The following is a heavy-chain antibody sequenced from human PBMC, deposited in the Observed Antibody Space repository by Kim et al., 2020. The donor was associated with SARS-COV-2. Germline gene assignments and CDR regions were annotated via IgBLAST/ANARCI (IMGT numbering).Heavy chain of an antibody. Sequence: SETLSLICTVSGGSISSYYWSWVRQPPGKGLEWIGYIFNSGRTNYNPFLKSRVTISVDTSKNQFSLKLSSVTAADTAMYYCARASSYYVIDYWGQGTLVTVSS. CDR1: GGSISSYY. D-gene: IGHD1-26*01. CDR2: IFNSGRT. V-gene: IGHV4-59*13. J-gene: IGHJ4*02. CDR3: ARASSYYVIDY.